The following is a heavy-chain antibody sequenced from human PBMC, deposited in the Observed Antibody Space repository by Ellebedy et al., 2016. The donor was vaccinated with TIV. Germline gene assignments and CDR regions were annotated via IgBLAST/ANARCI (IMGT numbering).Heavy chain of an antibody. V-gene: IGHV3-43*02. CDR3: AKEKITTSGYSYGYEVPGVDY. CDR2: ISGDGGST. Sequence: GGSLRLSCAASGFTFDDYAMHWVRQAPGKGLEWVSLISGDGGSTYYADSVKGRFTISRDNSKNSLYLQMNSLRTEDTALYYCAKEKITTSGYSYGYEVPGVDYWGQGTLVTVSS. J-gene: IGHJ4*02. D-gene: IGHD5-18*01. CDR1: GFTFDDYA.